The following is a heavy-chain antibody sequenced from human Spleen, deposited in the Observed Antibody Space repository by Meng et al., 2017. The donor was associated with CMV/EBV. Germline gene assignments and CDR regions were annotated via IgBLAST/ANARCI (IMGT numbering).Heavy chain of an antibody. Sequence: GDSQITFSDYYMSWIRQAPGEGLEWVSYISSGGTTIYYADSVKGRFTITRDNGKNSVYLQMGSLRAEDSAVYYCASNGGLAGRLLYYWGRGTLVTVSS. CDR3: ASNGGLAGRLLYY. CDR1: QITFSDYY. J-gene: IGHJ4*02. CDR2: ISSGGTTI. D-gene: IGHD2-15*01. V-gene: IGHV3-11*04.